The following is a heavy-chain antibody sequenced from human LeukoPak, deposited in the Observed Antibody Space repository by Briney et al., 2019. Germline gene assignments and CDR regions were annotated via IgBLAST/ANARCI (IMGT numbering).Heavy chain of an antibody. Sequence: SETLSLTCTVSGGSISSYYWSWIRQPAGKGLEWIGRIYTSGSTNYNPSLKSRVTMSVDTSKNQFSLKLSSATAADTAVYYCARDYYDSSGYTYYMDVWGKGTTVTVSS. CDR2: IYTSGST. D-gene: IGHD3-22*01. V-gene: IGHV4-4*07. CDR1: GGSISSYY. CDR3: ARDYYDSSGYTYYMDV. J-gene: IGHJ6*03.